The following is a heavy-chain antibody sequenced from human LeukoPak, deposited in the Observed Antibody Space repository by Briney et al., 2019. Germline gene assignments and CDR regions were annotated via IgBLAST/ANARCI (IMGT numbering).Heavy chain of an antibody. J-gene: IGHJ4*02. V-gene: IGHV4-39*07. CDR1: GGSISSSSYY. CDR2: IYYSGST. CDR3: ARGLRDASGSFFFDF. D-gene: IGHD3-10*01. Sequence: SETLSLTCTVSGGSISSSSYYWGWIRPPPGKGLEWIGRIYYSGSTYYNPSLKSRVTISVDTSKNQFSLKLSSVTAADTAVYYCARGLRDASGSFFFDFWGQGTPVTVSS.